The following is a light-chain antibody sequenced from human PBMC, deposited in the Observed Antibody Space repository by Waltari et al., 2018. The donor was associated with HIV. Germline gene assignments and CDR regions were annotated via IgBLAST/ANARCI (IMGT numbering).Light chain of an antibody. Sequence: QSALTQPASVSGSPGQSITISCTGTSSDVGGYNYVSWYQQHPGKAPKLIIYDVSNRPSGFSNRFSGSKSGNTASLTISGLQAEDEADYYCSSYTSSSTRVFGTGTKVTVL. J-gene: IGLJ1*01. CDR1: SSDVGGYNY. V-gene: IGLV2-14*01. CDR3: SSYTSSSTRV. CDR2: DVS.